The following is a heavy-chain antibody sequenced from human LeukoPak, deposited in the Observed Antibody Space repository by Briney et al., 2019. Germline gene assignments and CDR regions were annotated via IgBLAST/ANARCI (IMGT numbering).Heavy chain of an antibody. V-gene: IGHV4-31*03. Sequence: SETLSLTCTVSGGSISSGGYYWSWIRQYPGKGLEWIGYIYYSGSTYYNPSLKSRVTISVDTSKNQFSLKLSSVTAADTAVYYCARDPKRASCCHDAFDIWGQGTMVTVSS. CDR1: GGSISSGGYY. J-gene: IGHJ3*02. CDR2: IYYSGST. CDR3: ARDPKRASCCHDAFDI. D-gene: IGHD2-2*01.